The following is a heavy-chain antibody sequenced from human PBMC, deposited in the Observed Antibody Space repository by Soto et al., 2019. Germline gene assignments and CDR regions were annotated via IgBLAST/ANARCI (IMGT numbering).Heavy chain of an antibody. V-gene: IGHV3-15*07. Sequence: PGGSLRLSCAASGFTFSDAWINWVRQAPGKGLEWVGRIKSKIDGGTTDFAAPVKGRFAISRDDSRDMVYMEMYSLKPDDTSVYYCTTDSLFTGQLVRMDNWGHGTLVTVSS. D-gene: IGHD3-9*01. J-gene: IGHJ4*01. CDR3: TTDSLFTGQLVRMDN. CDR2: IKSKIDGGTT. CDR1: GFTFSDAW.